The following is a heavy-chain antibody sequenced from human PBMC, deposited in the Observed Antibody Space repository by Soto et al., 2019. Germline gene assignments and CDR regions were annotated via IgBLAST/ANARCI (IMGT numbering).Heavy chain of an antibody. J-gene: IGHJ4*02. D-gene: IGHD3-22*01. V-gene: IGHV3-23*01. CDR1: GFTFRNYA. CDR2: ISVSGGST. Sequence: GGSLRLSGAASGFTFRNYAMNWVRQAPGKGLEWVSGISVSGGSTYYADSVKGRFTGSRDNSKNTVFLQMNSLRAEDTAVYFCAKGMYYYDSSGYSLFDYWGKRTLVTASS. CDR3: AKGMYYYDSSGYSLFDY.